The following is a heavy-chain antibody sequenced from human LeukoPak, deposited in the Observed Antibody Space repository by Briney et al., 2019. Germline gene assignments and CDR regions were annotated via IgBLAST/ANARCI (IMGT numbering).Heavy chain of an antibody. CDR1: GFTFNDYA. V-gene: IGHV3-30-3*01. CDR2: ISYDGIDK. D-gene: IGHD6-13*01. Sequence: PGGSLRLSCAASGFTFNDYAMYWVRQAPGKGLDWVALISYDGIDKSYADSVRGRFTISRDNSKNTLYLQMDSLKSEDTAVYFCARDFFPIVDSTWYEIGYWGQGTLVAVSS. CDR3: ARDFFPIVDSTWYEIGY. J-gene: IGHJ4*02.